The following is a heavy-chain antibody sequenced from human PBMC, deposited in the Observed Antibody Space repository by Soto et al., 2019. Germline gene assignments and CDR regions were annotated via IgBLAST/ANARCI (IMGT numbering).Heavy chain of an antibody. V-gene: IGHV3-7*01. CDR1: GFTFSSYW. J-gene: IGHJ4*02. CDR3: ARDHSSMVRGVIGGY. D-gene: IGHD3-10*01. Sequence: GGSLRLSCAASGFTFSSYWMSWVRQAPGKGLEWVANIKQDGSEKYYVDSVKGRFTISRDNAKNSLYLQMNSLRAEDTAEYYCARDHSSMVRGVIGGYWGQGTLVTVSS. CDR2: IKQDGSEK.